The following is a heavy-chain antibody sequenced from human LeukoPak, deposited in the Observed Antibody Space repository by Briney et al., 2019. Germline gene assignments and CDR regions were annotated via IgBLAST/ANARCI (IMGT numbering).Heavy chain of an antibody. V-gene: IGHV4-59*01. CDR2: IYYSGST. Sequence: PETLSLTCTVSGGSISSYYWSWIRQPPGKGLEWIGYIYYSGSTNYDPSLKSRVTISVDTSKNQFSLKLSSVTAADTAVYYCASSSGWYFDYWGQGTLVTVSS. D-gene: IGHD6-19*01. CDR1: GGSISSYY. J-gene: IGHJ4*02. CDR3: ASSSGWYFDY.